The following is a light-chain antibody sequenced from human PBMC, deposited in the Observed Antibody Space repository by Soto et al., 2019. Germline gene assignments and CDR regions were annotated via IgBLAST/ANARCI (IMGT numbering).Light chain of an antibody. Sequence: DIQMTQSPSSLSASVGDRVTITCRASQSISSYLNWYQQKPGKAPKLLIYAASSLVSGVPSRFSGSGSGTEFTLTISSLQPDDFATYYCQQYNSYSITFGQGTRLEIK. CDR2: AAS. CDR3: QQYNSYSIT. J-gene: IGKJ5*01. CDR1: QSISSY. V-gene: IGKV1-5*01.